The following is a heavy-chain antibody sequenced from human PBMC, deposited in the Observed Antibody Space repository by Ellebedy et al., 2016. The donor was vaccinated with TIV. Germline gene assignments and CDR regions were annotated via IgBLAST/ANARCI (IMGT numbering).Heavy chain of an antibody. CDR2: ISTDGRSA. J-gene: IGHJ6*02. V-gene: IGHV3-74*01. D-gene: IGHD3-10*01. CDR1: GFTFSSYG. Sequence: GESLKISCAASGFTFSSYGMHWVRQAPGQGLVWVSRISTDGRSATYADSVKGRFTISRDNAKNTLYLQMNSLRVEDTALYYCTRMGVLPTSYYGMDVWGQGTTVTVSS. CDR3: TRMGVLPTSYYGMDV.